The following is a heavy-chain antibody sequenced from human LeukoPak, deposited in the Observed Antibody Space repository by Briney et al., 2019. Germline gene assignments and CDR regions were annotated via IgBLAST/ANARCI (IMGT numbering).Heavy chain of an antibody. CDR2: INHSGST. CDR3: ARRAYYGSGRFDY. Sequence: SETLSLTCAVYGGSFSGYYWGWIRQPPGKVLEWIGEINHSGSTNYNPSLKSRVTISVDTSKNQFSLKLSSVTAADTAVYYCARRAYYGSGRFDYWGQGTLVTVSS. D-gene: IGHD3-10*01. V-gene: IGHV4-34*01. CDR1: GGSFSGYY. J-gene: IGHJ4*02.